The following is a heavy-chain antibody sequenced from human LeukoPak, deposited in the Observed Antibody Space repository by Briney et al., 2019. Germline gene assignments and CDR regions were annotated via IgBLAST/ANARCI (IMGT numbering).Heavy chain of an antibody. J-gene: IGHJ5*01. CDR2: INHSGST. D-gene: IGHD6-19*01. CDR3: ARHTAVAGFDS. CDR1: GGSFSGYY. V-gene: IGHV4-34*01. Sequence: SETLSLTCAVYGGSFSGYYWSWIRQPPGKRLEWIGEINHSGSTNYNPSLKSRVTISVDTSKNQFSLKLSSVTAADTAVYYCARHTAVAGFDSWGQGTLVTVSS.